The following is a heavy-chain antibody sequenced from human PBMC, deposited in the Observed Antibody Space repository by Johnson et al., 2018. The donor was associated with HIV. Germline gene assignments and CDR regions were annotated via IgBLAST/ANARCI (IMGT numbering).Heavy chain of an antibody. CDR3: ARVPHGALGATGWLDAFDI. V-gene: IGHV3-30*19. D-gene: IGHD1-26*01. CDR2: ISYDGSNK. Sequence: QVQLVESGGGVVQAGRSLRLSCAASVFTFRSYGMHWVRQAPGKGLEWVAVISYDGSNKYYADSVKGRFTISRDNSKNTRYLQMNILRAEDTAVAYCARVPHGALGATGWLDAFDIWGQGTMVTVSS. J-gene: IGHJ3*02. CDR1: VFTFRSYG.